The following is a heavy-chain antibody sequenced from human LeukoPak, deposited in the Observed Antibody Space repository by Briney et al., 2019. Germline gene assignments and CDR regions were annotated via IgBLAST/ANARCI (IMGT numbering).Heavy chain of an antibody. V-gene: IGHV3-23*01. CDR1: GFTFAIHA. J-gene: IGHJ3*01. CDR2: ISGDGAST. D-gene: IGHD3-10*01. Sequence: GGSLRLSCAASGFTFAIHAMTWLRQAPGKGLEWVSGISGDGASTHYAESVKGQFTISRDNSQNTLFLQMNSLRVEDTAIYYCAKDSYVSGRPLHTFDVWGQGTMVTVSS. CDR3: AKDSYVSGRPLHTFDV.